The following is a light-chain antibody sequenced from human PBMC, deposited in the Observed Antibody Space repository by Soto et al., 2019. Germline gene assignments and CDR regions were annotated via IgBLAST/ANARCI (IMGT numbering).Light chain of an antibody. CDR3: SSYTISNTLPFV. V-gene: IGLV2-14*01. CDR1: RRDVGGYNY. Sequence: QSVLTQPASVSGSPGQSITISCTGTRRDVGGYNYVSWYQQYPGKSPKLLIYEVTHRPSGVSKRFSGSKSGNTASLTISGLQAEDEADYYCSSYTISNTLPFVFGTGTKVTVL. J-gene: IGLJ1*01. CDR2: EVT.